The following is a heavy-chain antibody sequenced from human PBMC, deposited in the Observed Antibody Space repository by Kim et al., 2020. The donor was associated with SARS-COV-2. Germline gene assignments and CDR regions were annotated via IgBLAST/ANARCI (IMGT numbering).Heavy chain of an antibody. CDR3: ATQQPGRLGELFFDY. CDR2: ISYDGSNK. J-gene: IGHJ4*02. Sequence: GGSLRLSCAASGFTFSSYGMHWVRQAPGKGLEWVAVISYDGSNKYYADSVKGRFTISRDNSKNTLYLQMNSLRAEDTAVYYCATQQPGRLGELFFDYWGQGTLVTVSS. CDR1: GFTFSSYG. D-gene: IGHD3-10*01. V-gene: IGHV3-33*05.